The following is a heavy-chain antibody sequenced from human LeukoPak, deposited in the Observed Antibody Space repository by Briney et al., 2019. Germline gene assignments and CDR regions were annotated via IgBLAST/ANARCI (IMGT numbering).Heavy chain of an antibody. CDR1: GVSISSRTHY. V-gene: IGHV4-39*01. Sequence: SETLSLTCSVSGVSISSRTHYWGWIRRPPGKGLEWIGSINYSGDTSYNPSLKSRLAISRDTTKNQFSLKVTSVTAADTAVYYCARYQGGTMFDIWGQGTKVTVSS. CDR3: ARYQGGTMFDI. J-gene: IGHJ3*02. CDR2: INYSGDT. D-gene: IGHD3-10*01.